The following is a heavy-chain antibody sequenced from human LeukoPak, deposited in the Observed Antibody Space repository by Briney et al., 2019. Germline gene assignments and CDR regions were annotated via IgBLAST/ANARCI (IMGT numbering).Heavy chain of an antibody. D-gene: IGHD6-6*01. J-gene: IGHJ4*02. CDR1: GGSFSGYY. Sequence: SETLSLTCAVYGGSFSGYYWSWIRQPPGKGLEWIGEINHSGSTNYNPSLKSRVTISVDMSKNQFSLKLSSVTAADTAVYYCAREGSSGFDYWGQGTLVTVSS. V-gene: IGHV4-34*01. CDR2: INHSGST. CDR3: AREGSSGFDY.